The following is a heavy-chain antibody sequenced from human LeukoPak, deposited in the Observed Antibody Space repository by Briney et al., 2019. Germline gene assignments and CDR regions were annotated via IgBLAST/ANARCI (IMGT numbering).Heavy chain of an antibody. CDR3: ARDLPSTVTTRVGSY. V-gene: IGHV1-18*01. J-gene: IGHJ4*02. Sequence: ASVKVSCKASGYTFTSYGISWVRQAPGQGLEWMGWISAYNGNTNYAQKLQGRVTMTTDTSTSTAYMELRSLRSDDTAVYYCARDLPSTVTTRVGSYWGQGTLVTVSS. D-gene: IGHD4-17*01. CDR1: GYTFTSYG. CDR2: ISAYNGNT.